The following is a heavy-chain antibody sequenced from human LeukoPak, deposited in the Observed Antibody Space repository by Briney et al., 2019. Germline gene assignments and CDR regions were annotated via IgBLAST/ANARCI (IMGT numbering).Heavy chain of an antibody. CDR3: ARAGWFGEFCDY. CDR1: GFTLSSCG. D-gene: IGHD3-10*01. CDR2: ISSSGSTI. J-gene: IGHJ4*02. Sequence: GGSLRLSCAASGFTLSSCGMHWVRQAPGKGLEWVSYISSSGSTIYYADSVKGRFTISRDNAKNSLYLQMNSLRAEDTAVYYCARAGWFGEFCDYWGQGTLVTVSS. V-gene: IGHV3-48*04.